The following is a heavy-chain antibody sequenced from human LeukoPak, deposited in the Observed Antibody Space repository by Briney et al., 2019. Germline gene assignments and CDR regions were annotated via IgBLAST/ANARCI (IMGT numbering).Heavy chain of an antibody. CDR3: ARDYGSSSDYYYMDV. V-gene: IGHV4-31*03. D-gene: IGHD6-6*01. CDR1: GGSISSGGYY. CDR2: IYYSGGT. Sequence: SETLSLTCTVSGGSISSGGYYWSWIRQHPGKGLEWIGYIYYSGGTYYNPSLKSRFTISVYTYKNKFSLKLSSVTAAATAVYYCARDYGSSSDYYYMDVWGKGTTVTVSS. J-gene: IGHJ6*03.